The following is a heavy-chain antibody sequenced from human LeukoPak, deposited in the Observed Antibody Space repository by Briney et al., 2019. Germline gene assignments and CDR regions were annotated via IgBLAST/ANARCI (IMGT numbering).Heavy chain of an antibody. Sequence: GGSLRLSCAASGVTFSSYSMNWVRQAPGKGLEWVSSISSSSSYIYYADSVKGRFTISRDNAKNSLYLQMNSLRAEDTAVYYCARGLAVAGSSWFDPWGQGTLVSVSS. CDR3: ARGLAVAGSSWFDP. CDR2: ISSSSSYI. CDR1: GVTFSSYS. D-gene: IGHD6-19*01. V-gene: IGHV3-21*01. J-gene: IGHJ5*02.